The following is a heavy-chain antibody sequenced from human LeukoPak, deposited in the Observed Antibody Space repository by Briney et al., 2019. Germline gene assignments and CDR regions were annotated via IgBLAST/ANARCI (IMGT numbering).Heavy chain of an antibody. CDR1: GGSFSGYY. J-gene: IGHJ4*02. CDR3: ARSPELGYFDY. Sequence: SETLSLTCAVYGGSFSGYYWSWIRQPPGKGLEWIGYIYYSGSTNYNPSLKSRVTISVGTSKNQFSLKLSSVTAADTAVYYCARSPELGYFDYWGQGTLVTVSS. CDR2: IYYSGST. D-gene: IGHD7-27*01. V-gene: IGHV4-59*01.